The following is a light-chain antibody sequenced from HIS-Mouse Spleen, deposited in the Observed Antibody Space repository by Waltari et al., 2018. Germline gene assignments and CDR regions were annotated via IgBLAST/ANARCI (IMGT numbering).Light chain of an antibody. CDR2: KAS. CDR3: QQYNSYSRT. CDR1: QSISSW. J-gene: IGKJ1*01. V-gene: IGKV1-5*03. Sequence: DIQMTQSPSTLSASVGDRVTITCRASQSISSWLAWYQQTPGKAPKRLIYKASSLESGVPSRFSGSGSGTEFTLTISSLQPDDFATYYCQQYNSYSRTFGQGTKVEIK.